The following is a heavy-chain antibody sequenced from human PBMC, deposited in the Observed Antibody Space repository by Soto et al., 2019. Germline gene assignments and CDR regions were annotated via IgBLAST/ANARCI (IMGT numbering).Heavy chain of an antibody. V-gene: IGHV4-59*12. CDR2: VYSSGST. D-gene: IGHD4-17*01. CDR3: ARSVHGDHLILDY. Sequence: PSETLSLTCTVSGGSISNYFWSWIRQAPGKGLEWIGYVYSSGSTNYNPSLKSRVTISVDTSKNQFSLKLTSVTAADTAVYYCARSVHGDHLILDYWGQGTQVTVSS. J-gene: IGHJ4*02. CDR1: GGSISNYF.